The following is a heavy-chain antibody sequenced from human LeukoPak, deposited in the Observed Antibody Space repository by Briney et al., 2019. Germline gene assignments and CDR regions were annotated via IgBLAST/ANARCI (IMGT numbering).Heavy chain of an antibody. V-gene: IGHV4-30-4*01. CDR3: ARGGEVTYYDFWSGPGQNWFDP. J-gene: IGHJ5*02. CDR1: GGSISSGDYY. D-gene: IGHD3-3*01. CDR2: IYYSGST. Sequence: SETLSLTCTVSGGSISSGDYYWSWIRQPPGKGLEWIGYIYYSGSTYYNPSLKSRVTISVDTSKNQFSLKLSSVTAADTAVYYCARGGEVTYYDFWSGPGQNWFDPWGQGTLVTVSS.